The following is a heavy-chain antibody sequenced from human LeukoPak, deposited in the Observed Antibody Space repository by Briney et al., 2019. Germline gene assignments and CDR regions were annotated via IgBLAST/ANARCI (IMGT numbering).Heavy chain of an antibody. CDR3: ARGVYIAAAQYGY. J-gene: IGHJ4*02. V-gene: IGHV4-59*01. CDR2: IYYSGTT. Sequence: PSETLSLTCTVFGGSISSYYWSWIRQPPGKGLEWIGYIYYSGTTNYNPSLKSRVTISVDTSKNQFSLKLSSVTAADTAVYYCARGVYIAAAQYGYWGQGTLVTVSS. CDR1: GGSISSYY. D-gene: IGHD6-13*01.